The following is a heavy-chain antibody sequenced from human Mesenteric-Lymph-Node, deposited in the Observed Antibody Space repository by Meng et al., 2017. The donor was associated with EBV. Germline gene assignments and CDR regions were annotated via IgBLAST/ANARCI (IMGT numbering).Heavy chain of an antibody. D-gene: IGHD6-13*01. V-gene: IGHV1-8*01. CDR2: VNPNSNNT. J-gene: IGHJ5*02. CDR3: ARRYRSSWDYTVVTWFDP. CDR1: GNHFISYD. Sequence: QGRVGYAGAEVKKPGALVKVSCKASGNHFISYDIKWVRQATGQGLEWMGWVNPNSNNTGYAQKFQGRVTMTRITSISTAYMELSSLRSGDTAVYYCARRYRSSWDYTVVTWFDPWGQGTLVTVSS.